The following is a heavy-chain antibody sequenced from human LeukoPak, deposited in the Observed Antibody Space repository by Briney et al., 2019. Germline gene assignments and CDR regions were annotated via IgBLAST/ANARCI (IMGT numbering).Heavy chain of an antibody. CDR1: GGSFSGYY. CDR2: INHSGST. D-gene: IGHD3-22*01. J-gene: IGHJ4*02. Sequence: PSETLSLTCAVYGGSFSGYYWSWIRQPPGKGLEWIGEINHSGSTNYNPSLKSRVTISVDTSKNQFSLKLSSVTAADTAVYYCASGVVIGGEDYWGQGTLVTVSS. V-gene: IGHV4-34*01. CDR3: ASGVVIGGEDY.